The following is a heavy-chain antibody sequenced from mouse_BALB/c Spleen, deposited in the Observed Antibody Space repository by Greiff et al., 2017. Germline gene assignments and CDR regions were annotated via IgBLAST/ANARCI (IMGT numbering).Heavy chain of an antibody. CDR1: GFTFSDYY. D-gene: IGHD1-1*01. CDR3: AREGYYPAWFAY. Sequence: EVMLVESGGGLVKPGGSLKLSCAASGFTFSDYYMYWVRQTPEKRLEWVATISDGGSYTYYPDSVKGRFTISRDNAKNNLYLQMSSLKSEDTAMYYCAREGYYPAWFAYWGQGTLVTVSA. J-gene: IGHJ3*01. V-gene: IGHV5-4*02. CDR2: ISDGGSYT.